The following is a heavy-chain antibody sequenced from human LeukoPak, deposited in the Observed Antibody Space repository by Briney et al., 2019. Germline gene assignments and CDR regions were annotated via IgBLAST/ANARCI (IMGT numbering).Heavy chain of an antibody. CDR1: GFTFSSYA. CDR2: ISGSGGST. D-gene: IGHD6-19*01. J-gene: IGHJ4*02. V-gene: IGHV3-23*01. CDR3: AKDAVAEIAPTLDY. Sequence: QSGGSLRLSCAASGFTFSSYAMSWVRQAPGKGLEWVSAISGSGGSTYYADSVKGRFTISRDNSKNTLYLQMNSLRAEDTAVYYCAKDAVAEIAPTLDYGAREPLFTVPS.